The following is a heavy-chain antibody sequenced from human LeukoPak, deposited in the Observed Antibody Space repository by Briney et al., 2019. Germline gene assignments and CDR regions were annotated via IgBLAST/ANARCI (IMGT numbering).Heavy chain of an antibody. CDR1: GFTSNTYN. D-gene: IGHD5-12*01. CDR2: ISSSSSSYI. Sequence: GGSLRLSCAASGFTSNTYNMNWVRQAPGKGLEWVSSISSSSSSYIYYADSVKGRFTIPRDNAKNSLYLQMNSLRAEDTAVYYCAREHSGYDFPGRDYYYMDVWGKGTTVTVSS. J-gene: IGHJ6*03. CDR3: AREHSGYDFPGRDYYYMDV. V-gene: IGHV3-21*01.